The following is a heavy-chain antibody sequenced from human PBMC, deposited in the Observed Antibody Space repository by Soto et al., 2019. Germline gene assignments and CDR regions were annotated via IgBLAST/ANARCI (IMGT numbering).Heavy chain of an antibody. Sequence: DVQLVESGGGLVQPGGSLRLSCAGSGFTFSTFDIHWVRQAPGKGLEWVSGIGTLSDTFYAAYVQGRLTISRQNDKNSFYLQMNNLRDGYTVFYNCARGRYLSYDSSPQPMFEHWGQGNLCT. CDR3: ARGRYLSYDSSPQPMFEH. CDR1: GFTFSTFD. D-gene: IGHD3-16*01. J-gene: IGHJ5*02. CDR2: IGTLSDT. V-gene: IGHV3-13*01.